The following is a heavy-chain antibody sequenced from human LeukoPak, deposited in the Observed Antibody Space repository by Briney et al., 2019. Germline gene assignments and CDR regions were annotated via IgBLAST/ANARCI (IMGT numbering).Heavy chain of an antibody. J-gene: IGHJ4*02. CDR1: GASIRSSDYY. Sequence: SETLSLTCVLSGASIRSSDYYWAWLRQPPGKGLEWIGTVYYSGSTYYNPSLKSRLTISVDTSNNSVSLKVTSLTAADTAVYYCARHGNWEPFDYWGQGSLVTVSS. CDR3: ARHGNWEPFDY. CDR2: VYYSGST. V-gene: IGHV4-39*01. D-gene: IGHD1-1*01.